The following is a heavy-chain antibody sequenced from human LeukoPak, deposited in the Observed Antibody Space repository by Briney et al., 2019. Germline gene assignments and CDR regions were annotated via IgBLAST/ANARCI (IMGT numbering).Heavy chain of an antibody. CDR2: ISSSGSTI. J-gene: IGHJ4*02. CDR3: ASGGISVWTNHEL. D-gene: IGHD1/OR15-1a*01. CDR1: GFTFFSYE. V-gene: IGHV3-48*03. Sequence: GGSLRLSCAASGFTFFSYEMNCVRQAPGKGLEWVSYISSSGSTIYYADSVKGRFTISRDNAKNSLYLQMNSLRAEDTAVYYCASGGISVWTNHELWGRGTLVTVSS.